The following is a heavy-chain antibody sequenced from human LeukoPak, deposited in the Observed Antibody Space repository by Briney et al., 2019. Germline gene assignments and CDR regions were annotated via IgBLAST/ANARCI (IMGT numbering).Heavy chain of an antibody. CDR1: GFTFSRSW. Sequence: PGGSLRLSCAASGFTFSRSWMSWVRQAPGKGLEWVANIQQDGSEKYYVDSVKGRFTISRDNAKNSLYLQMNSLRAEDTAVYYCARILLWFGEPGGFDYWGQGTLVTGSS. CDR3: ARILLWFGEPGGFDY. D-gene: IGHD3-10*01. J-gene: IGHJ4*02. CDR2: IQQDGSEK. V-gene: IGHV3-7*01.